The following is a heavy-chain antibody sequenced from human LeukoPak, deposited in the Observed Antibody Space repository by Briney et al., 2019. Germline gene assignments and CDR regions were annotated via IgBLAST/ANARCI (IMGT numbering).Heavy chain of an antibody. V-gene: IGHV3-48*03. D-gene: IGHD1-1*01. Sequence: GGSLRLSCAASGFPVSSNYVNWVRQAPGKGLEWVSYIGSSGSTIYYTDSVKGRFTISRDNAKNSLYLQMNSLRAEDTAVYYCARAGYSRTGTMYYYYGMDVWGQGTTVTVSS. CDR1: GFPVSSNY. J-gene: IGHJ6*02. CDR3: ARAGYSRTGTMYYYYGMDV. CDR2: IGSSGSTI.